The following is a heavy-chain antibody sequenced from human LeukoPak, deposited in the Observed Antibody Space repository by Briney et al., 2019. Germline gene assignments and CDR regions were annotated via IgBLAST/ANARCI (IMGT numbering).Heavy chain of an antibody. D-gene: IGHD2/OR15-2a*01. Sequence: GGSLRLSCAASGFTFSSYSMNWVRQAPGKGLEWVSSISSSSSYIYYADSVMGRFTISRDNAKNSLYLQMNSLRAEDTAVYYCARARMSAFDIWGQGTMVTVSS. CDR3: ARARMSAFDI. V-gene: IGHV3-21*01. CDR2: ISSSSSYI. CDR1: GFTFSSYS. J-gene: IGHJ3*02.